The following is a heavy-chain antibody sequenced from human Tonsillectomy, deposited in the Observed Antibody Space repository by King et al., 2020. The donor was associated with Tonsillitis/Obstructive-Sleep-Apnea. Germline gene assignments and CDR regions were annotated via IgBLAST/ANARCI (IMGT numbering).Heavy chain of an antibody. V-gene: IGHV4-59*01. Sequence: VQLQESGPGLVKPSETLSLTCTVSGGSISIYYWSWIRQPPGEGLEWIGYIYYSGSTNYNPSLKSRVTISVDTSKNQFSLKLSSVTAADTAVYYCARRFLDYDAFDIWGQGTMVTVSS. CDR1: GGSISIYY. J-gene: IGHJ3*02. CDR3: ARRFLDYDAFDI. D-gene: IGHD3-3*01. CDR2: IYYSGST.